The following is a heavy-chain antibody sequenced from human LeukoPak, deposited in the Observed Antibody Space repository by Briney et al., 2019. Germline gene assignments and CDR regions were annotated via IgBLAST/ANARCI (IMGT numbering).Heavy chain of an antibody. J-gene: IGHJ6*03. V-gene: IGHV1-8*01. CDR1: GYTFTSYD. Sequence: GASVKVSCKASGYTFTSYDINWVRQATGQGLEWMGWMNPNSGNTGYAQKFQGRVTMTRNTSISTAYMELSSLRSEDTAVYYCARVSVAMVRGVALSSYYYYMDVWGKGTTVTVSS. D-gene: IGHD3-10*01. CDR3: ARVSVAMVRGVALSSYYYYMDV. CDR2: MNPNSGNT.